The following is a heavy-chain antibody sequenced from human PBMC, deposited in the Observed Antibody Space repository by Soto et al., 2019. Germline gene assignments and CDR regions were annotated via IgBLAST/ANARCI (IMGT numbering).Heavy chain of an antibody. CDR3: ARGGRGSDY. CDR1: GFTFSSYW. V-gene: IGHV3-74*01. D-gene: IGHD3-10*01. Sequence: EVQLVESGGGLVQPGGSLRLSCAASGFTFSSYWMHWVRQAPGKGLVWVSHINIDRSTTNYAGSVKGRFTISRDNAKNPLYLQMNSLRDEDTAVYYCARGGRGSDYWGQGTLVTVSS. J-gene: IGHJ4*02. CDR2: INIDRSTT.